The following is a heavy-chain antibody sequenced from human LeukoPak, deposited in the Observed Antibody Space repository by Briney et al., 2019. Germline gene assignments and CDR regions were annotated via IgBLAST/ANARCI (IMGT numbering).Heavy chain of an antibody. J-gene: IGHJ6*02. CDR1: GGSISSGGYY. CDR2: IYYSGST. D-gene: IGHD3-10*01. Sequence: SQTLSLTCTVSGGSISSGGYYWSWIRQHPGKGLEWIGYIYYSGSTYYNPSLKSRVTISVDTSKNQFSLKLSSVTAVDTAVYYCARVWFGGYAMDVWGQGTTITVSS. CDR3: ARVWFGGYAMDV. V-gene: IGHV4-31*03.